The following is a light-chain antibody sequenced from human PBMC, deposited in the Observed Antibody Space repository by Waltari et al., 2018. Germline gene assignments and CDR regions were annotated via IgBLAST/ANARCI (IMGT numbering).Light chain of an antibody. CDR3: QQYNSYSWT. V-gene: IGKV1-5*03. CDR1: QSISSW. Sequence: DIPMTQSPSTMASSVGDIVTITCRASQSISSWLAWYQQQPGKAPKLLIYKASSFEIGVPSRFSGSVSGTEFTLTISSLQPDDFATYYCQQYNSYSWTFGQGTKVEIK. CDR2: KAS. J-gene: IGKJ1*01.